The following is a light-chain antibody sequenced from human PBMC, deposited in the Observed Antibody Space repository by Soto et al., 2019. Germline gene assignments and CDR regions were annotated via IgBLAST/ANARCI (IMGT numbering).Light chain of an antibody. V-gene: IGKV3-20*01. J-gene: IGKJ1*01. CDR3: QQYGSSPPAT. CDR1: QSVSSSY. Sequence: EIVLTQSPGTLSLPPGERATLSCRASQSVSSSYLAWYQQKPGQAPRLLMYGASSRATGIPDRFSGSGSGTDFTLTISRLEPEDFAVYYCQQYGSSPPATFGQGTKVDIK. CDR2: GAS.